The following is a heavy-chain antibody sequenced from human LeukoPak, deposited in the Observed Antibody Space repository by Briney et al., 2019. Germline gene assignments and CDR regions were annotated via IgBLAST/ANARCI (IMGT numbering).Heavy chain of an antibody. J-gene: IGHJ5*02. CDR1: GFTFSTYW. Sequence: GGPLRLSCAASGFTFSTYWMPWVRQAPGKGREGVARINSDGTTAIYADYVKGRFTTSRDNAKTAVYPQMNSLRDEDTAVYYCARGLSSGWYNWFDPWGQGTLVTVSS. CDR3: ARGLSSGWYNWFDP. CDR2: INSDGTTA. V-gene: IGHV3-74*01. D-gene: IGHD6-19*01.